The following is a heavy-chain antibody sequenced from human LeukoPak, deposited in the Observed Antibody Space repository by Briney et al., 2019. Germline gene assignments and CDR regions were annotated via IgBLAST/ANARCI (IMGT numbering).Heavy chain of an antibody. D-gene: IGHD2-8*02. V-gene: IGHV6-1*01. CDR1: GDSVSNNNAA. CDR3: AREGRRITGGTLSLDY. CDR2: TFYRSKWYY. J-gene: IGHJ4*02. Sequence: SQTLSLTCAISGDSVSNNNAAWNWIRQSSSRGLEWLGRTFYRSKWYYDYAVSAKSRITINSDTSKNQFSLQLAYVTPEDTAVYYCAREGRRITGGTLSLDYWGQGTLVTVSS.